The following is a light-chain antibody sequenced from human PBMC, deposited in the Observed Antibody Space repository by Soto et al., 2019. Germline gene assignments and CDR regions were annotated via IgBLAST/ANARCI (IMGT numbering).Light chain of an antibody. CDR1: SSDVGGYNY. J-gene: IGLJ2*01. CDR3: SPFTSIFTLL. CDR2: EVT. V-gene: IGLV2-14*01. Sequence: QSALTQPASVSGSLGQSITISCTGTSSDVGGYNYVSWYQHHPGKDPKVVIFEVTKRPSGVSSRFSGSKSGNTASLTVSGLQAEDEGDYYCSPFTSIFTLLFGGGTNVTVL.